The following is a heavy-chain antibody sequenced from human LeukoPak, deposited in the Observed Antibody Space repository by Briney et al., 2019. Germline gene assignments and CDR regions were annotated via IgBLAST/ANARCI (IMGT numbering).Heavy chain of an antibody. V-gene: IGHV3-30*04. CDR2: ISYDGSNK. J-gene: IGHJ3*02. D-gene: IGHD3-3*01. CDR3: AREPAPAYYDFWSGHGAFDI. CDR1: GFTFSSYA. Sequence: GGSLRLSCAASGFTFSSYAMHWVRQAPGKGLEWVAVISYDGSNKYYADSVKGRFTISRDNSKNTLYLQMNSLRAEDTAVYYCAREPAPAYYDFWSGHGAFDIWGQGTMVTVSS.